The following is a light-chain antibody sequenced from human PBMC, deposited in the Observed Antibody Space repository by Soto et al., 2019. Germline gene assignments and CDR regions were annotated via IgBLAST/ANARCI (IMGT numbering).Light chain of an antibody. CDR1: XSDVGSYNL. J-gene: IGLJ2*01. CDR2: EVS. Sequence: QSALTQPASVSGSPGQSXTXXXXXXXSDVGSYNLVSWYQQHPGKAPKLMIYEVSKRPSGVSNRFSGSKSGNTASLTISGLQAEDEADYYCCSYAGSVVFGGGTKLTVL. V-gene: IGLV2-23*02. CDR3: CSYAGSVV.